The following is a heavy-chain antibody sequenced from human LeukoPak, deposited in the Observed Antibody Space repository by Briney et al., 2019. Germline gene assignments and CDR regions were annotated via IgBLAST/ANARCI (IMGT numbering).Heavy chain of an antibody. Sequence: LSLTCTVSGGSINSSSYYWGWVRQAPGKGLEWVSYISSSGSAIYYADSVKGRFTVSRDNARNSLYLQMNSLRVEDTAVYYCATLGRNYFDSWGQGSLVTVSS. J-gene: IGHJ4*02. V-gene: IGHV3-11*01. D-gene: IGHD2-15*01. CDR2: ISSSGSAI. CDR1: GGSINSSSYY. CDR3: ATLGRNYFDS.